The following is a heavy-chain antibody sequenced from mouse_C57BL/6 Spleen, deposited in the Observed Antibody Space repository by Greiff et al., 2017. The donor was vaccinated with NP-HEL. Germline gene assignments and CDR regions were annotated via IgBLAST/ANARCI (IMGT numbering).Heavy chain of an antibody. J-gene: IGHJ2*01. CDR3: AREGITTVVAPYFDY. V-gene: IGHV1-63*01. CDR2: IYPGGGYT. Sequence: QVQLKQSGAELVRPGTSVKMSCKASGYTFTNYWIGWAKQRPGHGLEWIGDIYPGGGYTNYNEKFKGKATLTADKSSSTAYMQFSSLTSEDSAIYYGAREGITTVVAPYFDYWGQGTTLTVSS. CDR1: GYTFTNYW. D-gene: IGHD1-1*01.